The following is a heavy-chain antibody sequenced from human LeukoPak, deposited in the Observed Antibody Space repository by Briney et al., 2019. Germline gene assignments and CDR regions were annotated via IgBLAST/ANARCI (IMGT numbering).Heavy chain of an antibody. J-gene: IGHJ4*02. CDR2: INPNSSNT. CDR1: GYTFTSYD. Sequence: SVKVSCKASGYTFTSYDINWVRQATGQGFDWMGWINPNSSNTGYAQKFKGRVTMTRNTSKPTAYMQLSRPRSADAAVYYCARGVYIGALGYWGQGTLVTVSS. V-gene: IGHV1-8*01. CDR3: ARGVYIGALGY. D-gene: IGHD2-15*01.